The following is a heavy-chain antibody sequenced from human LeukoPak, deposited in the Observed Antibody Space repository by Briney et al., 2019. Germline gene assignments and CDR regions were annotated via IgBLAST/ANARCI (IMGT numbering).Heavy chain of an antibody. CDR1: GFTFSTYR. CDR2: ISSSSNYI. J-gene: IGHJ4*02. D-gene: IGHD3-16*02. Sequence: GGSLRLSCAASGFTFSTYRMNWVRQAPGKGLEWVSSISSSSNYIYYADSVKGRFTISRDNAKNSLYLQMNSLRAEDTAVYYCARAFYDYVWGSYRYGGLDYWGQGTLVTVSS. CDR3: ARAFYDYVWGSYRYGGLDY. V-gene: IGHV3-21*01.